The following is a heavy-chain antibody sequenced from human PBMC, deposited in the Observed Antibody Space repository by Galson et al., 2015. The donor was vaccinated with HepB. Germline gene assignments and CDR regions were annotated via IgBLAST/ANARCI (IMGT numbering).Heavy chain of an antibody. CDR1: DMIFMSYA. CDR2: IPFDGNKN. Sequence: SLRLSCAASDMIFMSYAMYWVRQAPGKGLEWVAVIPFDGNKNSLVDPVKGRFTVSRDDSQNTLFLQMNSLTVEDTGVYYCARSRPTRFHYYYGMDVWGQGTTVTVS. CDR3: ARSRPTRFHYYYGMDV. J-gene: IGHJ6*02. V-gene: IGHV3-30*04. D-gene: IGHD1-1*01.